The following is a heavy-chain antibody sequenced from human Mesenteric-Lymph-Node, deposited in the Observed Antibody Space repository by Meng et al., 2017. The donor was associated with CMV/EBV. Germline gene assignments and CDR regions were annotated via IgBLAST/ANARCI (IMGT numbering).Heavy chain of an antibody. CDR1: GFIFRIYG. V-gene: IGHV3-30*02. D-gene: IGHD3-3*01. Sequence: GESLKISCAVSGFIFRIYGIHWVRQAPGKGLEWVAFLLYDGGNQYYANSVRGRFSISRDNLNNTLYLQMNSLRPEDTAVYYCAKDKRITIFGVVIKRPLYFDYWGQGTLVTVSS. CDR2: LLYDGGNQ. CDR3: AKDKRITIFGVVIKRPLYFDY. J-gene: IGHJ4*02.